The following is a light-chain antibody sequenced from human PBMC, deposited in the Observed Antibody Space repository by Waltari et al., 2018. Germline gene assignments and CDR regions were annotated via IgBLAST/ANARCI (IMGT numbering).Light chain of an antibody. CDR3: QQYGESPLA. J-gene: IGKJ4*01. V-gene: IGKV3-20*01. CDR1: RSVDTRF. CDR2: GAS. Sequence: EIVLTQSPGTVSLSPGERATLSCRASRSVDTRFLAWYQTRPGQAPRLLISGASIRPNGIPDRFVGTGSGTDFALTITRLEPEDFGVYYCQQYGESPLAFGGGTKVEIK.